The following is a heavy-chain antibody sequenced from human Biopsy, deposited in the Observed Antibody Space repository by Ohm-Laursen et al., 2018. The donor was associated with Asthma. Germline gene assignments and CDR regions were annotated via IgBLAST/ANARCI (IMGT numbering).Heavy chain of an antibody. Sequence: SLRLSCAASGFTFDNYTMHWVRQAPGKGLEWVTIISYDGRNTYYADSVEGRFTISRDNSKNTLFLQMSSLKPEDTAVYYCARGGLHYYEYYGMDVWGQGTLVTVSS. V-gene: IGHV3-30*04. CDR3: ARGGLHYYEYYGMDV. CDR2: ISYDGRNT. J-gene: IGHJ6*02. CDR1: GFTFDNYT. D-gene: IGHD2-21*02.